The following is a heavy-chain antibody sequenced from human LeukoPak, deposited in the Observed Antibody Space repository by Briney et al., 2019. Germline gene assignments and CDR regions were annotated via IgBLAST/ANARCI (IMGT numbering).Heavy chain of an antibody. Sequence: SETLSPTCTVSGDSISSHYWSWIRQPPGKGLEWIGYIYSSGSTIYNPSLKSRLTISVDRSKNQFSLKVSSVTAADTAVYYCARSRSRGYSGDFDYWGQGTLVTVSS. D-gene: IGHD5-12*01. CDR3: ARSRSRGYSGDFDY. CDR2: IYSSGST. J-gene: IGHJ4*02. V-gene: IGHV4-59*11. CDR1: GDSISSHY.